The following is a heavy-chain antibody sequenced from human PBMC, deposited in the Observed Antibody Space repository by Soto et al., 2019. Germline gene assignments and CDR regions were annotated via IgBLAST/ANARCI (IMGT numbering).Heavy chain of an antibody. CDR2: INDGGSA. D-gene: IGHD1-26*01. CDR3: ARGLFSETHYSGGWYFFDY. Sequence: QVQLQQWGAGLLKPSETLSLTCAVYGGSFSGYFWTWIRQSPGKGLELIGQINDGGSANYNQSLKSRVTISVDTSNNEFFLELSSVTAADTAVYYCARGLFSETHYSGGWYFFDYWGQGTLVTVSS. V-gene: IGHV4-34*01. J-gene: IGHJ4*02. CDR1: GGSFSGYF.